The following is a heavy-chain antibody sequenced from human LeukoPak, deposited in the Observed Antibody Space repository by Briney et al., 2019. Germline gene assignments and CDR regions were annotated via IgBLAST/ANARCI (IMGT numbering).Heavy chain of an antibody. CDR2: INPNSGGT. V-gene: IGHV1-2*02. CDR1: GYTFTGYY. D-gene: IGHD3-10*01. CDR3: ARGGFDRDYYYYYGMDV. J-gene: IGHJ6*02. Sequence: GASVKVSCKASGYTFTGYYMHWVRQAPGQGLEWMGWINPNSGGTNYAQKFQGRVTMTRDTSISTAYMELSRLRSDDTAVYYCARGGFDRDYYYYYGMDVWGQGTTVTVSS.